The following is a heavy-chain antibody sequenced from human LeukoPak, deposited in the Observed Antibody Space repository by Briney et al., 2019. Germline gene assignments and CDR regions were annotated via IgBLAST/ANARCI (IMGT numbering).Heavy chain of an antibody. D-gene: IGHD3-22*01. Sequence: SETLSLTCTVSGGSISSYYWSWIRQPPGKGLEWIGYIYYSGSTNYNPSLKSRVTISVDTSKNQFSLKLSSVTAADTAVYYCARGHYYYDSSGYYCYFDYWGQGTLVTVSS. CDR2: IYYSGST. CDR1: GGSISSYY. J-gene: IGHJ4*02. CDR3: ARGHYYYDSSGYYCYFDY. V-gene: IGHV4-59*01.